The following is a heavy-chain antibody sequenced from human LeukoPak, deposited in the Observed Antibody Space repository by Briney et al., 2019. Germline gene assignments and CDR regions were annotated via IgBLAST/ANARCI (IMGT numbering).Heavy chain of an antibody. CDR2: MFYTGNT. D-gene: IGHD5-12*01. CDR3: ARLSGYDRHLSDY. CDR1: GGSISSGSYS. J-gene: IGHJ4*02. V-gene: IGHV4-30-2*03. Sequence: SQTLSLTCGVSGGSISSGSYSWSWIRQPPGKGLEWIGYMFYTGNTYYNPSLKSRVTISVDTSKNQFSLKLSSVTAADTAVYYCARLSGYDRHLSDYWGQGTLVTVSS.